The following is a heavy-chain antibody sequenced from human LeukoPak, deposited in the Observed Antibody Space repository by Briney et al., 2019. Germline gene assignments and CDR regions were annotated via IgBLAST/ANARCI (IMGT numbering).Heavy chain of an antibody. V-gene: IGHV4-38-2*02. CDR1: GYSISNGYY. J-gene: IGHJ3*02. Sequence: SETLSLTCTVSGYSISNGYYWGWVRQPPGKGLEWIGSIYHSGSTYYNPSLKSRVTISVDTSKNQFSLKLSSVTAADTAVYHCARAPYSSSWSEGFDIWGQGTMVTVSS. D-gene: IGHD6-13*01. CDR3: ARAPYSSSWSEGFDI. CDR2: IYHSGST.